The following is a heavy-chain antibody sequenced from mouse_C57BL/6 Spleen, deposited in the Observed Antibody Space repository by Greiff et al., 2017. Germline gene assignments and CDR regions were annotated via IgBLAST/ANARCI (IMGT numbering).Heavy chain of an antibody. CDR3: ARGKGNYYYAMDD. CDR1: GYTFTSYW. J-gene: IGHJ4*01. CDR2: IDPSDSYT. V-gene: IGHV1-50*01. Sequence: QVQLQQPGAELVKPGASVKLSCKASGYTFTSYWMQWVKQRPGQGLEWIGEIDPSDSYTNYNQKFKGKATLTVDTSSSTAYMQLSSLTSEDSAVYYCARGKGNYYYAMDDWGQGTSVTVSS. D-gene: IGHD2-1*01.